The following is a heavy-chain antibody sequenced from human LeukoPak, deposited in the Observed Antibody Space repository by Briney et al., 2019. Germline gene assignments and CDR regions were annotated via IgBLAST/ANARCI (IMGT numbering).Heavy chain of an antibody. J-gene: IGHJ4*02. CDR1: GGSFSGYY. V-gene: IGHV4-59*10. CDR3: AGSSGYYYGFDY. Sequence: PSETLSLTCAVYGGSFSGYYWSWIRQPAGKGLEWIGRIYTSGSTNYNPSLKSRVTMSVDTSKNQFSLKLSSVTAADTAVYYCAGSSGYYYGFDYWGQGTLVTVSS. D-gene: IGHD3-22*01. CDR2: IYTSGST.